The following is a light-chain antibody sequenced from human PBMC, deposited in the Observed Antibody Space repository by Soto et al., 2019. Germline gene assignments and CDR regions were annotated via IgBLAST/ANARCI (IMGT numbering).Light chain of an antibody. V-gene: IGKV1-27*01. CDR3: QEYKTAPFI. CDR2: AAS. CDR1: QGISNY. J-gene: IGKJ3*01. Sequence: DIQMTQSPSSLSAFVGDRVTITCRASQGISNYLAWYQQKPGRVPTLLIYAASTLRSGVPYRFSGSGSGTDFTLTISSLQPEYFASYYCQEYKTAPFIFGPGTKVDIK.